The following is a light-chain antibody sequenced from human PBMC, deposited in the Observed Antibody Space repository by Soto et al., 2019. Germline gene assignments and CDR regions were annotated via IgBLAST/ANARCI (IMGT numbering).Light chain of an antibody. V-gene: IGKV1-5*03. CDR1: QSISDR. Sequence: DIQMTQSPSTLSASVGDRVTITCRASQSISDRLAGYQQKPGKAPKLLIYKASSLQSDVTSRFSGSGSGTEFTLTISSLQSDDFATYCCQHHNSWAFGQGTKVEIK. J-gene: IGKJ1*01. CDR2: KAS. CDR3: QHHNSWA.